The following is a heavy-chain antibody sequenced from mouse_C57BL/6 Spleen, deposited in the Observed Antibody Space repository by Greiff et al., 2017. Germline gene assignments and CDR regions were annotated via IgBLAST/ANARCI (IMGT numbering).Heavy chain of an antibody. CDR3: ARIYGSSPGWFAY. J-gene: IGHJ3*01. CDR1: GYTFTSYW. V-gene: IGHV1-52*01. CDR2: IDPSDSET. Sequence: VHLQQPGAELVRPGSSVKLSCKASGYTFTSYWMHWVKQRPIQGLEWIGNIDPSDSETHYNQKFKDKATLTVDKSSSTAYMQLSSLTSEDSAVYYCARIYGSSPGWFAYWGQGTLVTVSA. D-gene: IGHD1-1*01.